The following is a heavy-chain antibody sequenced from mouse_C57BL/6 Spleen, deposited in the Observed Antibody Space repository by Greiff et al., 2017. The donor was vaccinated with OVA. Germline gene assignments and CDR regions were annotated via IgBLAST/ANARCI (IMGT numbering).Heavy chain of an antibody. CDR2: INYDGSST. CDR3: ARARYYGSRDYFDY. V-gene: IGHV5-16*01. D-gene: IGHD1-1*01. Sequence: EVQLVESEGGLVQPGSSMKLSCTASGFTFSDYYMAWVRQVPEKGLEWVANINYDGSSTYYLDSLKSRFIISRDNAKNILYLQMSSLKSEDTATYYCARARYYGSRDYFDYWGQGTTLTVSS. J-gene: IGHJ2*01. CDR1: GFTFSDYY.